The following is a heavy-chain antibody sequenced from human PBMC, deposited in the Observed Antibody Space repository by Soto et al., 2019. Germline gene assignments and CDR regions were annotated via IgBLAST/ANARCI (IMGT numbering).Heavy chain of an antibody. CDR3: ARGWGGMAGYFDY. Sequence: PSETLSLTCTVSGGSISSGGYYWSWIRQHPGKGLEWIGYIYYSGSTYYNPSLKSRVTISVDTSKNQFSLKLSSVTAEDTAVYYCARGWGGMAGYFDYWGQGTLVTVS. V-gene: IGHV4-31*03. CDR2: IYYSGST. J-gene: IGHJ4*02. D-gene: IGHD1-26*01. CDR1: GGSISSGGYY.